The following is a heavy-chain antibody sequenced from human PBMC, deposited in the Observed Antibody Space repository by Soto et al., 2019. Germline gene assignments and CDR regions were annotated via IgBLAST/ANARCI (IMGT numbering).Heavy chain of an antibody. D-gene: IGHD4-4*01. CDR1: GYSFTSYW. CDR2: IDPSDSYT. J-gene: IGHJ6*02. V-gene: IGHV5-10-1*01. Sequence: GESLKISCKGSGYSFTSYWISWVRQMPGKGLEWMGRIDPSDSYTNYSPSFQGHVTISADKSISTAYLQWSSLKASDTAMYYCARHGDVTTYYYGMDVWGQGTTVTVSS. CDR3: ARHGDVTTYYYGMDV.